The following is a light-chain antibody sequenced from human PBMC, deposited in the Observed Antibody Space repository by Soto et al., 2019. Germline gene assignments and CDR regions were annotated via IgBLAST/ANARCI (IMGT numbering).Light chain of an antibody. CDR3: QQYGSSPLIS. CDR1: QTVSITY. J-gene: IGKJ5*01. V-gene: IGKV3-20*01. CDR2: GAS. Sequence: VLTQSPGTLSLCPAESATLSCRAGQTVSITYLTWYQQRPGQAPRLLIFGASKRATGIPDRFSGSGSGRDFTLTISGLEPEDFAVYYCQQYGSSPLISFGQGTRLEIK.